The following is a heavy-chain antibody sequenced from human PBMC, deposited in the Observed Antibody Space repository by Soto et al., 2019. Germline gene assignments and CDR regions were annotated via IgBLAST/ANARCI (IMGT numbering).Heavy chain of an antibody. CDR1: GFAFNKFG. CDR2: ISYDGSYK. Sequence: QVQLVESGGGVVQPGTSLRLSCAASGFAFNKFGMHWVRQAPGKGLEWVAFISYDGSYKYYADSVQGRLTITRDNSMNTLNMQLNSLRREDTAVYYCAKGGEVGGVLGDHWGQGTLVTVSS. CDR3: AKGGEVGGVLGDH. D-gene: IGHD1-26*01. V-gene: IGHV3-30*18. J-gene: IGHJ4*02.